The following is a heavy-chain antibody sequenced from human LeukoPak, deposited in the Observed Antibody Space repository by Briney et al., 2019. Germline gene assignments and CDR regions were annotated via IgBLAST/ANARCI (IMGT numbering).Heavy chain of an antibody. CDR3: ARAAWDTAMIDY. CDR2: IYSAGTS. D-gene: IGHD5-18*01. Sequence: GGSLRLSCTVSGFSVSAIYLSWVRQVPGKGLQWVSGIYSAGTSFHAESLEGRFTVSRDNAKNSLYLQMNSLRAEDTAVYYCARAAWDTAMIDYWGQGTLVTVSS. CDR1: GFSVSAIY. J-gene: IGHJ4*02. V-gene: IGHV3-66*01.